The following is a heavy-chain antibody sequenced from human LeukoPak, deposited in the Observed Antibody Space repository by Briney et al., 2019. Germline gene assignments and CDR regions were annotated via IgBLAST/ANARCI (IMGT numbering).Heavy chain of an antibody. D-gene: IGHD2-2*02. J-gene: IGHJ4*02. CDR3: ARSSLCSSTSCYIGVLYYFDY. Sequence: GASVKVSCKASGYTFTSYGISWVRQAPGQGLEWMGWISAYNGNTNYAQKLQGRVTMTTDTSTSTAYMELRSLRSDDTAVYYCARSSLCSSTSCYIGVLYYFDYWGQGTLVTVSS. V-gene: IGHV1-18*01. CDR1: GYTFTSYG. CDR2: ISAYNGNT.